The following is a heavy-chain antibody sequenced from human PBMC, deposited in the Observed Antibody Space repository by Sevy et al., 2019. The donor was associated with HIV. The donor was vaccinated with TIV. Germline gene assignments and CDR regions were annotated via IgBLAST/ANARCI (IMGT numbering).Heavy chain of an antibody. CDR2: ISYDGSNK. J-gene: IGHJ5*02. D-gene: IGHD3-9*01. V-gene: IGHV3-30-3*01. CDR3: GREHYDILTGLNWFDP. Sequence: GGSLRLSCAASGFTFSSYAMHWVRQAPGKGLEWVAVISYDGSNKYYADSVKGRFTISRDNSKNTLYLQMNSLRAEDTAVYYCGREHYDILTGLNWFDPWGQGTLVTVSS. CDR1: GFTFSSYA.